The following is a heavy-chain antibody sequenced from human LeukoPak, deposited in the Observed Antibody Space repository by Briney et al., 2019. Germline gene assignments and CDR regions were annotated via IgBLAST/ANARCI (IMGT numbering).Heavy chain of an antibody. CDR1: GGSFSGYY. Sequence: NPSETLSLTCAVYGGSFSGYYWSWIRQPPGKGLEWIGEINHSGSTNYNPSLKSRVTISVDTSKNQFSLKLSSVTAADTAVYYCAIRDSSGWVNWFDPWGRGTLVTVSS. D-gene: IGHD6-19*01. V-gene: IGHV4-34*01. CDR2: INHSGST. CDR3: AIRDSSGWVNWFDP. J-gene: IGHJ5*02.